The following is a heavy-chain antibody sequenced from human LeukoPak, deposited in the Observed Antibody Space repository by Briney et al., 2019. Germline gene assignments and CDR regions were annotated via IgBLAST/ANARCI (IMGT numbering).Heavy chain of an antibody. D-gene: IGHD6-13*01. CDR2: IYTSGGP. Sequence: SETLSLTCTVSSGSISRYDWSWIRQPPGKRLEWIGGIYTSGGPNYNPSLKSRVTMSVDTSKNQFSLKLSSATAADTAVYYCARLTSSWYQDWYFDLWGRGTLVTVSS. J-gene: IGHJ2*01. CDR3: ARLTSSWYQDWYFDL. CDR1: SGSISRYD. V-gene: IGHV4-4*07.